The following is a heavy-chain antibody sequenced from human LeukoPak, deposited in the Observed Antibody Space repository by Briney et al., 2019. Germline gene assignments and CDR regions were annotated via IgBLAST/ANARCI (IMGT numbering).Heavy chain of an antibody. Sequence: SETLSLTCTVSGGSISSSSYYWGWIRQPPGKGLEWIGEINHSGSTNYNPSLKSRVTISVDTSKNQFSLKLSSVTAADTAVYYCARRAPHILTGYYYFDYWGQGTLVTVSS. CDR1: GGSISSSSYY. D-gene: IGHD3-9*01. J-gene: IGHJ4*02. V-gene: IGHV4-39*07. CDR3: ARRAPHILTGYYYFDY. CDR2: INHSGST.